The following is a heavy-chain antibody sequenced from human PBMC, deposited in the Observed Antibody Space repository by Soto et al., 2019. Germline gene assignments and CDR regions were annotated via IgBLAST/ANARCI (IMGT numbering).Heavy chain of an antibody. D-gene: IGHD2-15*01. CDR1: GFNFSSYN. J-gene: IGHJ6*02. CDR3: ARVLAAAKNNYYYAMDV. V-gene: IGHV3-21*01. Sequence: EVQLVESRGGLVKPGGSLRLSCAASGFNFSSYNMNWVRQTPGKGLGWFASIRTTSSYIHYADSVKGRFTISRDNAKNSLYLQMDSLRAEDTAVYYCARVLAAAKNNYYYAMDVWGQGTTVTVSS. CDR2: IRTTSSYI.